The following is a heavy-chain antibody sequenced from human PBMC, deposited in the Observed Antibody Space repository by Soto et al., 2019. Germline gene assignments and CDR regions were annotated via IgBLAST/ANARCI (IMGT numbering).Heavy chain of an antibody. CDR3: AKEVSLGSTVDLGY. CDR2: ISGSGRSS. D-gene: IGHD7-27*01. J-gene: IGHJ4*02. V-gene: IGHV3-23*01. CDR1: GFTFNTFA. Sequence: DVQVLESGGGLVQPGGSLRLSCAASGFTFNTFAMNWVRQAPGKGLEWVSAISGSGRSSYYADSLKGRFTISRDNSKNMVYLQMDSLRVDDTAIYYCAKEVSLGSTVDLGYWGQGTLVTVSS.